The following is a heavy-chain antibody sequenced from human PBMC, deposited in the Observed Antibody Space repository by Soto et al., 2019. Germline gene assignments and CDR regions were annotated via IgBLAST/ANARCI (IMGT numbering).Heavy chain of an antibody. V-gene: IGHV3-23*01. Sequence: GSLRLSGAASAFTFRTYAMTWVRQAPGKGLEWVSAISGSGGSTHYADSVKGRFTISRDNSRNMVYLQMHSLRAEDTAVYYCANLGGNGGNSCAFDIRRQGTLVPVS. CDR1: AFTFRTYA. CDR2: ISGSGGST. CDR3: ANLGGNGGNSCAFDI. D-gene: IGHD2-21*02. J-gene: IGHJ3*02.